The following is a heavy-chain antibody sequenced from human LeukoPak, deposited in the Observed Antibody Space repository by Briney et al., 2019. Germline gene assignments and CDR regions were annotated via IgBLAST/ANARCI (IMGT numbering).Heavy chain of an antibody. CDR2: ISGSGGST. D-gene: IGHD2-2*01. V-gene: IGHV3-23*01. CDR3: AKDLGYCSSFSCPFDY. CDR1: GFSFSSYT. J-gene: IGHJ4*02. Sequence: GGSLRLWCAVSGFSFSSYTMSWVRQAPGKGLEWVSAISGSGGSTYYADCVKGRFTISRDNSKNTLFLQMNSLRAEDTAVYYCAKDLGYCSSFSCPFDYWGQGTLVTVSS.